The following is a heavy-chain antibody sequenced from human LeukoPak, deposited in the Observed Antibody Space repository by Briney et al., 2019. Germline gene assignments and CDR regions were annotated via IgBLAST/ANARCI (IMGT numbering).Heavy chain of an antibody. Sequence: SQTLSLTCTVSGGSISSGSYYWSWIRQPAGKGLEWIGRIFASGSTSYNPSLKSRVIISVDMSKNQFSLKLRSVTAADTAVYYCARDWEVVVIPNYYYYYMDVWGKGTTVTVSS. V-gene: IGHV4-61*02. CDR1: GGSISSGSYY. CDR3: ARDWEVVVIPNYYYYYMDV. CDR2: IFASGST. J-gene: IGHJ6*03. D-gene: IGHD3-22*01.